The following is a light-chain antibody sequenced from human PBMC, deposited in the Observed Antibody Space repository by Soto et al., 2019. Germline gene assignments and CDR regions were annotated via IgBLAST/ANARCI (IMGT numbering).Light chain of an antibody. V-gene: IGKV1D-12*01. CDR3: QQANSFPWT. J-gene: IGKJ1*01. Sequence: DVHMSQSKYSVSASVGDRVTITRRASQGISSWLAWYQQKTGKAPKIMIYAASSLQSGVPSRFSGSGYGTDFTLTISSLQTEDFATYYCQQANSFPWTFGQGTKVDIK. CDR1: QGISSW. CDR2: AAS.